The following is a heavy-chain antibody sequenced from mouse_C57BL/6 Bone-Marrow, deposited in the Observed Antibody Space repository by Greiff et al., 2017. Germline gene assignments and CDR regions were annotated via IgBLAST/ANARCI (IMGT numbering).Heavy chain of an antibody. Sequence: VQLQQSGPELVKPGASVKISCKASGYAFSSSWMNWVKQRPGKGLEWIGRIYPGDGDTNYNGKFQGKATLTADKSSSTAYMQLSSLTSEDSAVXICARSYDEAWFAYWGQGTLVTVSA. J-gene: IGHJ3*01. CDR3: ARSYDEAWFAY. CDR1: GYAFSSSW. CDR2: IYPGDGDT. V-gene: IGHV1-82*01. D-gene: IGHD2-12*01.